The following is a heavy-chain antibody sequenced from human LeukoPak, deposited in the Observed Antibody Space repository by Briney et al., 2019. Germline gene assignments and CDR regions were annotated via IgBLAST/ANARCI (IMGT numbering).Heavy chain of an antibody. CDR1: GGSIGSSSYC. D-gene: IGHD5-24*01. CDR2: ICYSGST. CDR3: ARTENYIPEDCFDP. J-gene: IGHJ5*02. Sequence: SETLSLTCSVSGGSIGSSSYCWGWIRQPPGKGLEWIGTICYSGSTFYNPSLKSRVTLSVDTSKNQFSLKLSSVTATDTAVYYCARTENYIPEDCFDPWGQGTLVTVSS. V-gene: IGHV4-39*01.